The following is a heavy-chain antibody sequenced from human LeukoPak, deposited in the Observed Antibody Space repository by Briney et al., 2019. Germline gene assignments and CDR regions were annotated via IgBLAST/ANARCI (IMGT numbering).Heavy chain of an antibody. CDR2: IYYSGST. D-gene: IGHD3-3*01. V-gene: IGHV4-39*01. CDR1: GGTISSSSYY. Sequence: PSETLSLTCTVSGGTISSSSYYWGWIRQPPGKGLEWIGSIYYSGSTYYNPSLKSRVTISVDTSKNQFSLKLSSVTAADTAVYYCALRSGWYGRWGQGTLVTVSS. J-gene: IGHJ5*02. CDR3: ALRSGWYGR.